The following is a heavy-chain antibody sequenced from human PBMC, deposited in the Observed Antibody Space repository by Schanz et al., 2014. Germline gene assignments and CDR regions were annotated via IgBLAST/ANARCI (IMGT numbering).Heavy chain of an antibody. CDR1: GFTFSDYY. CDR2: ISRDGTTS. V-gene: IGHV3-11*01. CDR3: ARAEINSGYARYYYGMDV. J-gene: IGHJ6*02. D-gene: IGHD5-12*01. Sequence: QVQLVESGGGLVKPGGSLRLSCAASGFTFSDYYMNWIRQAPGKGLEWLSYISRDGTTSYYADSVKGRFTISRDNAKNSLYLEMTSLRGEDTAVYYCARAEINSGYARYYYGMDVWGQGPTVTVSS.